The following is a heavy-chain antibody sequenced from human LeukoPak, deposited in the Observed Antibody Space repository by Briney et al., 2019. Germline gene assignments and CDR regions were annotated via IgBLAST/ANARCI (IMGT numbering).Heavy chain of an antibody. J-gene: IGHJ6*03. CDR2: INHSGNT. CDR3: ARVRDDYVWGSYRFAYYMDV. D-gene: IGHD3-16*02. Sequence: PSETLSLTCTVSGGSISTYYWSWIRQPPGKGLEWIGEINHSGNTNYNPSLKSRVTISVDTSKNQFSLKLSSVTAADTAVYYCARVRDDYVWGSYRFAYYMDVWGKGTTVTISS. CDR1: GGSISTYY. V-gene: IGHV4-34*01.